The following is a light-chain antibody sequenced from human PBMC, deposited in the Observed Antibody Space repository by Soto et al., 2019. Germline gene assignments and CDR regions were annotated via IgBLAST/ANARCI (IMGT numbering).Light chain of an antibody. Sequence: EIVLTQSPGTLSLSAGERATLSCRASQSFSSASQSVSSSSYLAWYQQKPGQAPRLLIFGTSTRATGIPDRFSGSGSGTDFTLTINRLEPDDFAVYYCQQYGSSPSFGQGTKVDI. CDR3: QQYGSSPS. V-gene: IGKV3-20*01. J-gene: IGKJ1*01. CDR2: GTS. CDR1: QSFSSASQSVSSSSY.